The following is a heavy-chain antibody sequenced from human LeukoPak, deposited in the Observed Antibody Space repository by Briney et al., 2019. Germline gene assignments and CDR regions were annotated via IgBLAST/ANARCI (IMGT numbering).Heavy chain of an antibody. Sequence: GGSLRLSCAASGFTFSSYAMSWVRQAPGKGLEWVSAISGSGGSTYYADSVKGRFTISRDNSKNTLYLQMNSLRAEDTAVYYCAKTGRSGWYWGFDPWAREPWSPSPQ. J-gene: IGHJ5*02. V-gene: IGHV3-23*01. CDR2: ISGSGGST. CDR3: AKTGRSGWYWGFDP. D-gene: IGHD6-19*01. CDR1: GFTFSSYA.